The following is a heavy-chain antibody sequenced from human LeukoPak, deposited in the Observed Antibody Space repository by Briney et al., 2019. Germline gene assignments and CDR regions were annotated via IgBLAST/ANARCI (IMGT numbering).Heavy chain of an antibody. Sequence: SETLSLTCTVSGGSISSYYWSWIRQPPGKGLEWIGYIYYSGSTNYNPSLKSRVTISVDTSKNQFSLKLSSVTAADTAVYYCARGLRDYGGKVYWGQGTLVTVSS. V-gene: IGHV4-59*08. D-gene: IGHD4-23*01. CDR3: ARGLRDYGGKVY. J-gene: IGHJ4*02. CDR2: IYYSGST. CDR1: GGSISSYY.